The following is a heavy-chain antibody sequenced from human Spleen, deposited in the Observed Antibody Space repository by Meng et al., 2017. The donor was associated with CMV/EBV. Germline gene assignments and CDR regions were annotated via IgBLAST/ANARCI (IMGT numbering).Heavy chain of an antibody. CDR3: ARDPTDGFDP. Sequence: SCKASGGPYSSYAISGVRQAAGQGLEWMGGIIPIFGTANYAQKFQGSVTITTDESTSTAYMELSSLRSEDTAVYYCARDPTDGFDPWGQGTLVTVSS. D-gene: IGHD1-14*01. CDR2: IIPIFGTA. CDR1: GGPYSSYA. V-gene: IGHV1-69*05. J-gene: IGHJ5*02.